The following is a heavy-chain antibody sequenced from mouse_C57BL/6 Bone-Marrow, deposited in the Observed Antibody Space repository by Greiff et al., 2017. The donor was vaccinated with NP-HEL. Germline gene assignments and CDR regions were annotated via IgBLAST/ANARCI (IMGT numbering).Heavy chain of an antibody. CDR1: GFSLTSYG. J-gene: IGHJ4*01. CDR2: IWRGGST. D-gene: IGHD2-12*01. Sequence: VKLMESGPGLVQPSQCLSISCTASGFSLTSYGVHWVRQSPGKGLEWLGVIWRGGSTDYNAAFMSRLSITKDNSKSQVFFKMNSLQADDTARCYCAKGRRGYAMDYWGQGTAVTVSA. CDR3: AKGRRGYAMDY. V-gene: IGHV2-5*01.